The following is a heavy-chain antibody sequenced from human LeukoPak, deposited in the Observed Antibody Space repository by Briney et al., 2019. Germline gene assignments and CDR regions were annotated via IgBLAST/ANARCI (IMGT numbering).Heavy chain of an antibody. CDR2: ISGGGGTT. CDR1: GFTFSSYA. J-gene: IGHJ4*02. V-gene: IGHV3-23*01. Sequence: GGSLRLSCAASGFTFSSYAMSWVRQAPGNGLEWVSAISGGGGTTYYADSVKGRFTISRDNSENTLYLQMNSLRAEDTAVYYCAKGYSGSYLDYWGQGTLVTVSS. D-gene: IGHD1-26*01. CDR3: AKGYSGSYLDY.